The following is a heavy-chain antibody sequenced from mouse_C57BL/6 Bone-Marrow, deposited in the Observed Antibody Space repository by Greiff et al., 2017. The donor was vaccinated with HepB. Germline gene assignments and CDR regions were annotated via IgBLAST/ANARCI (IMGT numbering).Heavy chain of an antibody. Sequence: EVHLVESGGGLVKPGGSLKLSCAASGFTFSSYAMSWVRQTPEKRLEWVATISDGGSYTYYPDNVKGRFTISRDNAKNNLYLQMSHLKSEDTAMYYCARDLLITTVVAPFAYWGQGTLVTVSA. CDR3: ARDLLITTVVAPFAY. CDR2: ISDGGSYT. V-gene: IGHV5-4*01. D-gene: IGHD1-1*01. J-gene: IGHJ3*01. CDR1: GFTFSSYA.